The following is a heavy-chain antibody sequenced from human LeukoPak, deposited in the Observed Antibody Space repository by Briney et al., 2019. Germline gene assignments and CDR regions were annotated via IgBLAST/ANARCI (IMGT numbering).Heavy chain of an antibody. J-gene: IGHJ5*02. Sequence: GGSLRLSCAASGFTFSDYYMSWIRQAPGHGLECVSYISSGDSTIYYADSVKRRFSISRDNDKNSLYLHMNRMRAEATAVYYCARGTRSSWSYQYNWFDPWGQGTLVTVSS. CDR2: ISSGDSTI. CDR1: GFTFSDYY. D-gene: IGHD6-13*01. CDR3: ARGTRSSWSYQYNWFDP. V-gene: IGHV3-11*01.